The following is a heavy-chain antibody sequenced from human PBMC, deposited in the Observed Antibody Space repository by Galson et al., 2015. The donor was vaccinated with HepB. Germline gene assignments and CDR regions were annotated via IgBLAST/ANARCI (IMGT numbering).Heavy chain of an antibody. CDR2: ISGSGGST. D-gene: IGHD4-17*01. CDR1: GFTFRSYA. J-gene: IGHJ4*02. Sequence: SLRLSCAASGFTFRSYAMSWVRQAPGKGLEWVSAISGSGGSTYYADSVKGRFTISRDNSKNTLYLQMNSLRAEDTAVYYCVKEAISRRTMVTIAAFDQWGQGTLLTISS. V-gene: IGHV3-23*01. CDR3: VKEAISRRTMVTIAAFDQ.